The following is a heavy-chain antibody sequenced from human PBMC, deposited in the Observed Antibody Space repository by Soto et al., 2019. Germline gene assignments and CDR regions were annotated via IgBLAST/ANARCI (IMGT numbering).Heavy chain of an antibody. CDR3: AKNPGYYYDSTGYHFDY. CDR1: GFTFSSND. D-gene: IGHD3-22*01. CDR2: ISSSSSPI. Sequence: PGGSLRLSCAAAGFTFSSNDMNWVRQAPGKGLEWVSYISSSSSPIYYADSVRGRFTISRDNAKNSLYLQMNSLRAEDTAVYYCAKNPGYYYDSTGYHFDYWGQGTLVTVSS. V-gene: IGHV3-48*01. J-gene: IGHJ4*02.